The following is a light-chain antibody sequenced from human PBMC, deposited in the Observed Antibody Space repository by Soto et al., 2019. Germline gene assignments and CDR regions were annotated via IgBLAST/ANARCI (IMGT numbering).Light chain of an antibody. J-gene: IGLJ1*01. CDR2: GVS. CDR3: CSYAGSSSAYV. Sequence: QSVLTPPASVSGSPGQSITISCTGTSSDVGSYNVVSWYQQHPGKAPKLLIYGVSKRPSGVSDRFSGSKSGNTASLTISGLQAEDEADYHCCSYAGSSSAYVFGTGTKVTV. CDR1: SSDVGSYNV. V-gene: IGLV2-23*02.